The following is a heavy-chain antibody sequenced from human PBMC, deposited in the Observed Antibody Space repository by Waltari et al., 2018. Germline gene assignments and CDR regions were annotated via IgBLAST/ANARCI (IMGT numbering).Heavy chain of an antibody. CDR2: ISNKNITM. Sequence: QVQLVDSGGGLVKPGGSLALSCAGHDFPLHAHDITWLRQTPGKGLECVSYISNKNITMQYGDSMKGRLTISRDNAKKSVYLQMNSLRGDDSAVYYCARGYCNGGRCYAYPFDLWGQGTMVTVSS. CDR1: DFPLHAHD. J-gene: IGHJ3*01. D-gene: IGHD2-15*01. CDR3: ARGYCNGGRCYAYPFDL. V-gene: IGHV3-11*04.